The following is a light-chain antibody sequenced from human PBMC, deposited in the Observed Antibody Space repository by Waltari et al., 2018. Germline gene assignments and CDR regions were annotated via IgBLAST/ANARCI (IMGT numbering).Light chain of an antibody. J-gene: IGLJ2*01. CDR1: TSDVGTYNY. CDR2: DVT. CDR3: SSYTSSTTSVV. V-gene: IGLV2-14*03. Sequence: QSALTQPASVSGSPGQSITISCTGTTSDVGTYNYVSWYQQRPGKAPKLIIYDVTKRPSGVFNRFSGSKSGNTASLTRSGLQAEDEADYYCSSYTSSTTSVVFGGGTKVTVL.